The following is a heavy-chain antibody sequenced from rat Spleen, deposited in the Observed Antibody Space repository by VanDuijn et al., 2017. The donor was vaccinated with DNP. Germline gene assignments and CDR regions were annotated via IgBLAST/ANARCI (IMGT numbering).Heavy chain of an antibody. V-gene: IGHV5-25*01. CDR2: ISTSGGST. Sequence: EVQLVESGGGLVQPGRSLKLSCAASGFTVSDYAMAWVRQAPMKGLEWVATISTSGGSTYHRDSVEGRFTISRDNAKSTLYLQMDSLRSEDTATYYWIRGKRRAMDAWGQGTSVTVSS. D-gene: IGHD4-1*01. J-gene: IGHJ4*01. CDR1: GFTVSDYA. CDR3: IRGKRRAMDA.